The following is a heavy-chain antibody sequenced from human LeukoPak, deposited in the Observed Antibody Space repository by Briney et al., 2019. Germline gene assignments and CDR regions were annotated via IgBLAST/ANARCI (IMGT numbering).Heavy chain of an antibody. Sequence: HPGGSLRLSGAASGFTFDDFTLHWVRQTPEKGLEWVSIITWDGGDTYYADSVKGRFTISRDNSKNSLYLQMHSLRTEDTALYYCAKSDRPPGAPFDYWGQGTLVTVSS. CDR2: ITWDGGDT. J-gene: IGHJ4*02. CDR1: GFTFDDFT. V-gene: IGHV3-43*01. CDR3: AKSDRPPGAPFDY.